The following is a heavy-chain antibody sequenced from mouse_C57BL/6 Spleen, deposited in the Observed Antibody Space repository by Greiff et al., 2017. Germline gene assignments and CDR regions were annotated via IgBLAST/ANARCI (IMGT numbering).Heavy chain of an antibody. J-gene: IGHJ3*01. D-gene: IGHD2-5*01. CDR1: GYTFTSYW. CDR3: AREDYSNYEGVWFAY. V-gene: IGHV1-64*01. Sequence: QVQLQQPGAELVKPGASVKLSCKASGYTFTSYWMHWVKQRPGQGLEWIGMIHPNSGSTNYNEKFKSKATLTVDKSSSTAYMQLSSLTSEDSAVYYCAREDYSNYEGVWFAYWGQGTLVTVSA. CDR2: IHPNSGST.